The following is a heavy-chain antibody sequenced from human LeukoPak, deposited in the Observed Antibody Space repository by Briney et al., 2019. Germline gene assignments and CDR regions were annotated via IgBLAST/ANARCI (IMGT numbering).Heavy chain of an antibody. D-gene: IGHD2-2*01. CDR3: ARDVLSYGDSGVDY. CDR2: ISSSSSYI. J-gene: IGHJ4*02. Sequence: GGSLRLSCAASGFTFRTYNMNWVRQAPGKGLEWVSFISSSSSYIYYVDSGKGRFTISRDNAKNSLYLQMNSLRDEDTAVYYCARDVLSYGDSGVDYWGQGTLVTVSS. CDR1: GFTFRTYN. V-gene: IGHV3-21*01.